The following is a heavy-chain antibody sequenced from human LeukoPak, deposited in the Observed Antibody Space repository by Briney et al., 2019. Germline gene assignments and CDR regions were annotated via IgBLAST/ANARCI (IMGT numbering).Heavy chain of an antibody. D-gene: IGHD3-22*01. CDR1: GYTFTGYY. J-gene: IGHJ4*02. CDR2: INPNSGGT. Sequence: ASVKVSCKASGYTFTGYYMHWVRQAPGQGLEWMGWINPNSGGTNYAQKLQGRVTMTTDTSTSTAYMELRSLRSDDTAVYYCARDVREHYYDSSGYYCLDYWGQGTLVTVSS. CDR3: ARDVREHYYDSSGYYCLDY. V-gene: IGHV1-2*02.